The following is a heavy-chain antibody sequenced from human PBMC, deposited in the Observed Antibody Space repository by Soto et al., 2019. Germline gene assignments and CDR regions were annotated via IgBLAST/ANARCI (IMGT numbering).Heavy chain of an antibody. J-gene: IGHJ4*02. CDR3: AKDGRHNFEY. CDR1: GFTFSHYA. CDR2: MSYDGSNE. V-gene: IGHV3-30*18. Sequence: QVQLVESGGGVVQPGRSLRLSCAASGFTFSHYAMHWVRQAPGKGLEWVALMSYDGSNEYYADSVKGRFTISRDNSKNTLYLQMNSLRAEDTAVYYCAKDGRHNFEYWGKGTLVTVSS.